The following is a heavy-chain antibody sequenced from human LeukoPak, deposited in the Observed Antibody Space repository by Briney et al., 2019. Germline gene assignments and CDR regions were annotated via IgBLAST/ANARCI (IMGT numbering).Heavy chain of an antibody. CDR1: GYTFTSYA. Sequence: ASVKVSCKASGYTFTSYAMNWVRQAPGQGLGWMGWINTNTGNPTYAQGFTGRFVFSLKPSVSTAYLQISRLKAEETAVYYCARGRVGASRPNNWFDPWGQGTLVTVSS. CDR2: INTNTGNP. D-gene: IGHD1-26*01. V-gene: IGHV7-4-1*02. CDR3: ARGRVGASRPNNWFDP. J-gene: IGHJ5*02.